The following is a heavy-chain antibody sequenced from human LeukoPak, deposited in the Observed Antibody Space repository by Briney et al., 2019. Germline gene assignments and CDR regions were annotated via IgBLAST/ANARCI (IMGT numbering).Heavy chain of an antibody. Sequence: GGSLRLSCAASGFTFSSYWMHWVRQAPGKGLVWVSNINSDGSTTTYADSVKGRYTISRDNSKNTLYLQMNSLRAEDTAVYYCAKASGYSSSWYVDYWGQGTLVTVSS. V-gene: IGHV3-74*01. D-gene: IGHD6-13*01. CDR3: AKASGYSSSWYVDY. CDR1: GFTFSSYW. J-gene: IGHJ4*02. CDR2: INSDGSTT.